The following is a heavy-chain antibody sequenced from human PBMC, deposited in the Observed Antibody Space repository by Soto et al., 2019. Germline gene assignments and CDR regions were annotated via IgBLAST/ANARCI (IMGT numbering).Heavy chain of an antibody. Sequence: PSETLSLTCTVSGGSISSYHWSWIRQSPGKGQEWIGYTSNSAPTIYNPSLKSRVTISADTSKNQFSLRLSSVTAADTAVYFCARQFRDVYNGGEFWGQGALVSVSS. D-gene: IGHD2-21*01. CDR1: GGSISSYH. CDR3: ARQFRDVYNGGEF. J-gene: IGHJ4*02. V-gene: IGHV4-59*08. CDR2: TSNSAPT.